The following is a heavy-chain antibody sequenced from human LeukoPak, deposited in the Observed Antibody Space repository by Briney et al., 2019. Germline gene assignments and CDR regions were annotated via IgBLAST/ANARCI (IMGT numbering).Heavy chain of an antibody. CDR2: ITWNSGRT. Sequence: GGSLRLSCAASGFTFDDYAMHWVRQAPGKGLEWVSGITWNSGRTGYADSVKGRFTISRDSAKNSLYLQMNSLRAEDTALYYCAKEYSSGSFDYWGQGTLVTVSS. D-gene: IGHD6-19*01. V-gene: IGHV3-9*01. CDR1: GFTFDDYA. CDR3: AKEYSSGSFDY. J-gene: IGHJ4*02.